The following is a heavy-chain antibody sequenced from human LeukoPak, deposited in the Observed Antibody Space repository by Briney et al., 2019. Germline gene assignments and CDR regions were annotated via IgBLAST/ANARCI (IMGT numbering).Heavy chain of an antibody. CDR2: INHSGST. D-gene: IGHD6-13*01. Sequence: SETLSLTCAVYGGSFSGYYWSWIRQPPGKGLEWIGEINHSGSTNYNPSLKSRVTISVDTSKNQFSLKLSSVTAADTAVYYCARGPRSSRSSRGFWFDPWGQGTLVTVSS. V-gene: IGHV4-34*01. J-gene: IGHJ5*02. CDR1: GGSFSGYY. CDR3: ARGPRSSRSSRGFWFDP.